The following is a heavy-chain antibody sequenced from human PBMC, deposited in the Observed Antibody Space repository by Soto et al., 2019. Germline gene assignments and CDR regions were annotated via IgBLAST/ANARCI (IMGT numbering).Heavy chain of an antibody. Sequence: QVQLVQSGAEVKKPGASVKVSCKASGYTFTGYYMHWVRQAPGQGLEWMGWINPNSGGTNYAQKYQSRITMARDTSISTAYMELSRLRSDDTAVYYCARDLAIYCSSTSCYTDPGYYYGMDVWGQGTTVTVSS. CDR1: GYTFTGYY. D-gene: IGHD2-2*02. V-gene: IGHV1-2*02. CDR2: INPNSGGT. J-gene: IGHJ6*02. CDR3: ARDLAIYCSSTSCYTDPGYYYGMDV.